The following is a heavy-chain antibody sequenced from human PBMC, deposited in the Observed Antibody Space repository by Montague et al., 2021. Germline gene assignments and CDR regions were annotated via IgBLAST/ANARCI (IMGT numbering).Heavy chain of an antibody. D-gene: IGHD3-10*01. Sequence: TLSLTCSVSGDSISSYEYYWTWIRQPAGRGLEWIGRVYKRGDTNTNPSLRGRLTLSVDTSKNHFSLTLTSVTAADTAVYFCARDSPVVEPWVGEHKGAFDIWGQGTMVTVSS. V-gene: IGHV4-61*02. CDR2: VYKRGDT. J-gene: IGHJ3*02. CDR3: ARDSPVVEPWVGEHKGAFDI. CDR1: GDSISSYEYY.